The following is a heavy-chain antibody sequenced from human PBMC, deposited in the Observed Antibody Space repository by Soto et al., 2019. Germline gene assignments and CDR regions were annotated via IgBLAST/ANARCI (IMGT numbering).Heavy chain of an antibody. CDR2: VIPLFGTA. V-gene: IGHV1-69*13. CDR1: GGTFSSHS. J-gene: IGHJ4*02. D-gene: IGHD3-16*01. Sequence: SVKVSCKASGGTFSSHSINWVRQAPGQGLEWMGGVIPLFGTANYSHNFEGRVTITADESTNTVYMELRSLTSEDAAIYYCARTAPMDAGDKYYYDFWGQGALVTVSS. CDR3: ARTAPMDAGDKYYYDF.